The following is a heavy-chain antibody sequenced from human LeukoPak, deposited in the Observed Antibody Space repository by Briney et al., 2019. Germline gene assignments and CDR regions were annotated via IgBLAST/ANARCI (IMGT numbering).Heavy chain of an antibody. V-gene: IGHV3-13*01. J-gene: IGHJ4*02. CDR2: IGTAGDT. CDR3: AKDSKDFWSGYYFGGGTDY. Sequence: GGSLRLSCAASGFTFSSYDMHWVRQATGKGLEWVSAIGTAGDTYYPGSVKGRFTISRDNSKNTLYLQMNSLRAEDTAVYYCAKDSKDFWSGYYFGGGTDYWGQGTLVTVSS. D-gene: IGHD3-3*01. CDR1: GFTFSSYD.